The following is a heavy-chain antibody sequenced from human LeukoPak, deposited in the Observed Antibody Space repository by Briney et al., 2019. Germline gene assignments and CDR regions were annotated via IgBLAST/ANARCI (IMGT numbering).Heavy chain of an antibody. CDR1: GGSISSYY. V-gene: IGHV4-4*07. J-gene: IGHJ3*02. CDR3: ARGLRLEVLRSDGAFDI. CDR2: IYTSGST. Sequence: PSETLSLTCTVSGGSISSYYWSWIRQPAGKGLEWIGRIYTSGSTNYNPSLKSRVTMSVDTSKNQFSLKLSSVTAADTAVYYCARGLRLEVLRSDGAFDIWGQGTMVTVSS. D-gene: IGHD2-8*02.